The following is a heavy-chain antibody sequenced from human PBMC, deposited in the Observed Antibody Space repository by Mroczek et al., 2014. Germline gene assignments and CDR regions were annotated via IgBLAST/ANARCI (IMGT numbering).Heavy chain of an antibody. D-gene: IGHD6-25*01. Sequence: QVQLQQWGAGLLKPSETLSLTCAVYGGSFSGYYWSWIRQPPGKGLEWIGEINHSGSTNYNPSLKSRVTISVDTSKNQFSLKLSSVTAADTAVYYCARGGSGIATDYYYGMDVWGQGTTVTVSS. CDR3: ARGGSGIATDYYYGMDV. CDR1: GGSFSGYY. J-gene: IGHJ6*02. CDR2: INHSGST. V-gene: IGHV4-34*01.